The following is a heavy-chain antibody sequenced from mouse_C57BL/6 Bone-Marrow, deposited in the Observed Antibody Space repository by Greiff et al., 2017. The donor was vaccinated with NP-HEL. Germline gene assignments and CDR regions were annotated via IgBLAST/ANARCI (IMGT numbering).Heavy chain of an antibody. CDR3: ARIDDYDEAWFAY. V-gene: IGHV1-54*01. J-gene: IGHJ3*01. Sequence: VQLQQSGAELVRPGPSVKVSCKASGYAFTNYLIEWVKQRPGQGLEWIGVINPGSGGTNYNEKFKGKATLTADKSSSTAYMQLSSLTSEDSAVYCCARIDDYDEAWFAYWGQGTLVTVSA. CDR1: GYAFTNYL. D-gene: IGHD2-4*01. CDR2: INPGSGGT.